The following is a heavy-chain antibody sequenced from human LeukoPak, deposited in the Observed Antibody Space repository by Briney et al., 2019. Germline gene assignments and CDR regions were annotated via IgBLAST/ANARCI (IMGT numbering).Heavy chain of an antibody. D-gene: IGHD3-9*01. J-gene: IGHJ4*02. CDR1: GGSISSYY. CDR2: IYTSGST. CDR3: AREVSDYDVLTGWIDY. Sequence: SETLSLTCTVSGGSISSYYRSWIRQPAGKGLEWIGRIYTSGSTNYNPSLKSRVTMSVDTSKNQFSLKLSSVTAADTAVYYCAREVSDYDVLTGWIDYWGQGTLVSVSS. V-gene: IGHV4-4*07.